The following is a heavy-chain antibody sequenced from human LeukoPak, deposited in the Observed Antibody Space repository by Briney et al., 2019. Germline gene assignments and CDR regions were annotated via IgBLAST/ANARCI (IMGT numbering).Heavy chain of an antibody. D-gene: IGHD4-23*01. CDR2: INSDGSST. V-gene: IGHV3-74*01. Sequence: GGSLRLSCAASGFTFSSYWMYWVRQAPGKGLVWVSRINSDGSSTSYADSVKGRFTISRDNAKNTLYLQMNSLRAEDTAVYYCARSTSDDYGGNWGQGTLVTVSS. CDR1: GFTFSSYW. J-gene: IGHJ4*02. CDR3: ARSTSDDYGGN.